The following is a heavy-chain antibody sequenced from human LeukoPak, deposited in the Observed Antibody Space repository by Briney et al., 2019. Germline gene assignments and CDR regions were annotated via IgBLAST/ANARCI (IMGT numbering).Heavy chain of an antibody. V-gene: IGHV1-24*01. Sequence: ASVKVSCKVSGYTLTELSMHWVRQAPGKGLEWMGGFDPEDGETIYAQKFQGRVTMTEDTSTDTACMELSSLRSEDTAVYYCATSAALWFGEYGYGMDVWGQGTTATVSS. J-gene: IGHJ6*02. D-gene: IGHD3-10*01. CDR3: ATSAALWFGEYGYGMDV. CDR2: FDPEDGET. CDR1: GYTLTELS.